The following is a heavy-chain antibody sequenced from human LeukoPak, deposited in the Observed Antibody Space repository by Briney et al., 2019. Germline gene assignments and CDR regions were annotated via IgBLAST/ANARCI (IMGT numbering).Heavy chain of an antibody. CDR1: GGSISSYY. J-gene: IGHJ4*02. Sequence: SETLSLTCTVSGGSISSYYWSWIRQPAGKGLEWIGRIYTSGSTNYNPSLKSRVTISVDTSKNQFSLKLSSVTAADTAVYYCASFLWYQYYFDYWGQGTLVTVSS. D-gene: IGHD2-2*01. CDR3: ASFLWYQYYFDY. CDR2: IYTSGST. V-gene: IGHV4-4*07.